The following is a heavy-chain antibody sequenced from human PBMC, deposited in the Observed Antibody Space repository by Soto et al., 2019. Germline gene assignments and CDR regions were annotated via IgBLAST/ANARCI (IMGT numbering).Heavy chain of an antibody. Sequence: QMQLEQSGPEVKKPGTSVKVSCKASGFTFTSSAFQWVRQARGQRLEWMGWIAVDSGYTNYAQRFQDRVTLTRDMYTATTYMELSRLTSEDTAIYYSAADATAWPQMVPYDYWGQGTLVTVSS. CDR1: GFTFTSSA. V-gene: IGHV1-58*01. CDR2: IAVDSGYT. D-gene: IGHD2-8*01. J-gene: IGHJ4*02. CDR3: AADATAWPQMVPYDY.